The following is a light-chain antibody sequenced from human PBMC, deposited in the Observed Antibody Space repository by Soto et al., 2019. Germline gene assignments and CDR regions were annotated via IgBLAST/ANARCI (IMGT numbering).Light chain of an antibody. CDR3: QQYGSSPRT. Sequence: EGVLTQSPGTLSLSPGERATLSCRASQTVSSSYLAWYQQKPGQAPRLLIYGASSRATGIPDRFSGSGSGTDFTLTISRLEPEDFAVYYCQQYGSSPRTFGQGIKVDIK. CDR1: QTVSSSY. CDR2: GAS. V-gene: IGKV3-20*01. J-gene: IGKJ1*01.